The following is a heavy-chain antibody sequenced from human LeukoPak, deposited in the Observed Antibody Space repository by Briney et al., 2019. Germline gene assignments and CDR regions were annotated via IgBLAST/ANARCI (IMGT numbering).Heavy chain of an antibody. CDR1: GGSISSYY. Sequence: SETLSLTCTVSGGSISSYYWSWIRQPPGKGLEWIGYIYYSGSTNYNPSLKSRVTISVDTSKNQFSLKLSSVTAADTAVYYCARVDGSGIYRSNDYWGQGTLVTVSS. V-gene: IGHV4-59*12. D-gene: IGHD3-10*01. CDR2: IYYSGST. J-gene: IGHJ4*02. CDR3: ARVDGSGIYRSNDY.